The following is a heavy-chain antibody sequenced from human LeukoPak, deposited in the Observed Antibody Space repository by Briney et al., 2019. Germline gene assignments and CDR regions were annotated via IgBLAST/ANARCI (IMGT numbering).Heavy chain of an antibody. J-gene: IGHJ4*02. V-gene: IGHV3-23*01. CDR1: GFTFSSYA. CDR3: AKDPKLYSSGWDAVDY. Sequence: PGGSLRLSCAASGFTFSSYAMSWVRQAPGKGLEWVSAISGSGGSTYYADSVKGRFTISRDNSKNTLYLQMNSLRAEDTAVYYCAKDPKLYSSGWDAVDYWGQGTLVTVSS. D-gene: IGHD6-19*01. CDR2: ISGSGGST.